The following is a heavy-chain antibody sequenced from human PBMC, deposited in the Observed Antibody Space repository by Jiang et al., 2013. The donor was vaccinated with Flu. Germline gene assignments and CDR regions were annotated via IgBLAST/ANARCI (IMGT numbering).Heavy chain of an antibody. CDR1: GYSINSGYH. D-gene: IGHD3-22*01. J-gene: IGHJ4*02. V-gene: IGHV4-38-2*02. Sequence: VQLVESGPGLVKPSETLSLTCAVSGYSINSGYHWGWIRQPPGKGLEWIGTMYHSGSTYYNPSLKSRVTISVDTSKNQFSLKLSSVTAADTAVYYCAREGPDSSGYYLGYWGQGTLITVSS. CDR3: AREGPDSSGYYLGY. CDR2: MYHSGST.